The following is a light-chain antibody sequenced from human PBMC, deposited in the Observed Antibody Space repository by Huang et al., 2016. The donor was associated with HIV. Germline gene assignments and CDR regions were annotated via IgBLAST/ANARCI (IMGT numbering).Light chain of an antibody. J-gene: IGKJ5*01. V-gene: IGKV1-5*03. CDR2: RAS. Sequence: DIQMTQSPSTLSASVGDRVNIACRASPSIDSWLAGYQQKPGKAPKVLIYRASSLENGVPARFSGGGSGTKFTLTIDVLQPDDFATYYCQQYSNYSTFGQGTRLEMK. CDR1: PSIDSW. CDR3: QQYSNYST.